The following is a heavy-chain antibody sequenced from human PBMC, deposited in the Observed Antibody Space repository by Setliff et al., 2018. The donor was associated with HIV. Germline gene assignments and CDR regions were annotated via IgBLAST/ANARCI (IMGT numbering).Heavy chain of an antibody. CDR1: GGTFSSYA. CDR2: IVVGSGNT. CDR3: AADRSWEEGCIGDNCYRGYTWFDP. Sequence: SVKVSCKASGGTFSSYAISWVRQAPGQGLEWIGWIVVGSGNTNYAQKFQERVTITRDMSTSTAYMELSSLRSEDTAVYYCAADRSWEEGCIGDNCYRGYTWFDPWGQGTMVTVSS. D-gene: IGHD2-15*01. J-gene: IGHJ5*02. V-gene: IGHV1-58*02.